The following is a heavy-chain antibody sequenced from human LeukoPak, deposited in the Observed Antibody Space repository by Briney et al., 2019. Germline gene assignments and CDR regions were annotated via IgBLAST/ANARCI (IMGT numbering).Heavy chain of an antibody. CDR2: ISGSGGGT. D-gene: IGHD3-22*01. V-gene: IGHV3-23*01. CDR1: GFTFSSYA. Sequence: PGGSLRLSCAASGFTFSSYAMSWVRQAPGKGLEWVSAISGSGGGTYYADYVKGRFTISRDNSKNTLYLQVNSLRAEDTAVYYCAKYRGLRYYDDWGQGTLATVSS. CDR3: AKYRGLRYYDD. J-gene: IGHJ4*02.